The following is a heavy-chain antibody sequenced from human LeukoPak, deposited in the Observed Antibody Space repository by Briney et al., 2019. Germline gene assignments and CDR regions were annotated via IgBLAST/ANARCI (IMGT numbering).Heavy chain of an antibody. Sequence: GGSLRLSCAASGFTFSSYWMSWVRQAPGKGREWVANIKQEGREKYYADSVKGRSTITRDNTKNTLYLQMNSLGTEDTAVYYCAKDKALGDYDSKLFDYWGQGTPVTVSS. CDR3: AKDKALGDYDSKLFDY. V-gene: IGHV3-7*01. CDR2: IKQEGREK. D-gene: IGHD3-22*01. CDR1: GFTFSSYW. J-gene: IGHJ4*02.